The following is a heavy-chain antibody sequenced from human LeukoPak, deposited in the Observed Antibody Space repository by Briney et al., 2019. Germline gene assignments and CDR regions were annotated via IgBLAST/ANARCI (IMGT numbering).Heavy chain of an antibody. D-gene: IGHD6-13*01. Sequence: SETLSLTCAVYGGSFSDYSWTWIRQPPGKGLEWIGEINHSGGTNYNPSLKSRVTISVDTSKNQFSLKLSSVTAADTAVYYCARGAWYSSSPFDPWGQGTLVTVSS. CDR3: ARGAWYSSSPFDP. J-gene: IGHJ5*02. CDR2: INHSGGT. V-gene: IGHV4-34*01. CDR1: GGSFSDYS.